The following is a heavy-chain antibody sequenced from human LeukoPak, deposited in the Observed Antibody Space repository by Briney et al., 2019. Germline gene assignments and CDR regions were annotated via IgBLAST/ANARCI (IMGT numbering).Heavy chain of an antibody. CDR2: IKPSGGST. CDR1: GYSFTSYN. CDR3: ARGGRFGERDAFDI. Sequence: ASVKVSCKTPGYSFTSYNLHWVRQAPGQQLEWMGIIKPSGGSTSYAQKFQGRVTMTRDMSTSTVYMELSSLRSEDTAVYYCARGGRFGERDAFDIWGQGTMVTVSS. J-gene: IGHJ3*02. D-gene: IGHD3-10*01. V-gene: IGHV1-46*01.